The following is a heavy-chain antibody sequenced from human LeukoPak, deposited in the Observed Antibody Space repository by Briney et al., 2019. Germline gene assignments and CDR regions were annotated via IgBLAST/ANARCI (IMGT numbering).Heavy chain of an antibody. CDR2: ISAYNGNT. CDR3: ARGYCTNGVCSGYYYYGMDV. V-gene: IGHV1-18*01. J-gene: IGHJ6*02. CDR1: GYTFTSYG. Sequence: ASVKVSCKASGYTFTSYGISWVRQAPGQGLEWMGWISAYNGNTNYAQKLQGRVTMTTDTSTSTAYMELRSLRSDDTAVYYCARGYCTNGVCSGYYYYGMDVWGQGTTVTVSS. D-gene: IGHD2-8*01.